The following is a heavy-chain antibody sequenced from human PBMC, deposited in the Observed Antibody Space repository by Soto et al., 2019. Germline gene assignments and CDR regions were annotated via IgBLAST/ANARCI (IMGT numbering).Heavy chain of an antibody. Sequence: EVQLVESGGGLVKPGGSLRLSCAASGFTFSSYSMNWVRQAPGKGLEWVSSISSSSSYIYYADSVKGRFTISRDNAKNSLYLQMNSLRAEDTAVYYCARGVDVAAAGGAPNWFDPWGQGTLVTGSS. CDR2: ISSSSSYI. J-gene: IGHJ5*02. CDR1: GFTFSSYS. V-gene: IGHV3-21*01. D-gene: IGHD6-13*01. CDR3: ARGVDVAAAGGAPNWFDP.